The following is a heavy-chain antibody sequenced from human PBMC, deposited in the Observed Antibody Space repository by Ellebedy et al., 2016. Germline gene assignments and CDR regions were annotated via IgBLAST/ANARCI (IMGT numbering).Heavy chain of an antibody. V-gene: IGHV4-39*07. D-gene: IGHD6-13*01. Sequence: SETLSLTCTVSGGSISSYYWGWIRQPPGKGLKWIGSLHYTGSTYYNPSLKSRVTISIDTSKNQFSLNLSSVTAADTAVYYCAREGAAAGTTIAYWGQGTLVTVSS. J-gene: IGHJ4*02. CDR1: GGSISSYY. CDR3: AREGAAAGTTIAY. CDR2: LHYTGST.